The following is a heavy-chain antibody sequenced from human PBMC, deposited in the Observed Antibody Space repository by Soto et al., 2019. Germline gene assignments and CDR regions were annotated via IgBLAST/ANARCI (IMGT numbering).Heavy chain of an antibody. CDR3: ARLMGTSFEL. CDR1: GIGFSDHH. V-gene: IGHV3-72*01. D-gene: IGHD2-8*01. CDR2: ARNKANDYTT. Sequence: PWGSRRLSCAAPGIGFSDHHMDWVRQAPGKGLEWVGRARNKANDYTTIHVASVKGRFIISRDDSKNSLYLQMNSLRTGDTAVYFCARLMGTSFELWGKGVLVIVSS. J-gene: IGHJ4*02.